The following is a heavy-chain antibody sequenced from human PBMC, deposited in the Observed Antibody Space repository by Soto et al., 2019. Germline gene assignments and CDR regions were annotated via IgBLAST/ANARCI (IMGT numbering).Heavy chain of an antibody. J-gene: IGHJ3*02. Sequence: QVQLQESGPGLVKPSETLSLTCTVSGGSISSYYWSWIRQPAGKGLEWSGRIYTSGSTNYNPSLKSRVTMSVATSTNQFSRKLSSVTAADTAVVYCAREPRQDFDIWGQGTMVTFSS. CDR1: GGSISSYY. V-gene: IGHV4-4*07. CDR3: AREPRQDFDI. CDR2: IYTSGST.